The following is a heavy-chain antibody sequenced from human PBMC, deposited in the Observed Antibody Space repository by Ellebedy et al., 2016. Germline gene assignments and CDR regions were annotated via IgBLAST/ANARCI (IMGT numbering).Heavy chain of an antibody. J-gene: IGHJ5*02. Sequence: SGPTLVKPTETLTLTCTVSGFSLSNARMGVSWIRQPPGKALEWLALIYWDDDKRYSPSLKSRLTITKDTSKNQVVLTMTNMDPVDTATYYCAHRFSSYYDSSGKWFDPWGQGTLVTVSS. V-gene: IGHV2-5*02. CDR3: AHRFSSYYDSSGKWFDP. D-gene: IGHD3-22*01. CDR1: GFSLSNARMG. CDR2: IYWDDDK.